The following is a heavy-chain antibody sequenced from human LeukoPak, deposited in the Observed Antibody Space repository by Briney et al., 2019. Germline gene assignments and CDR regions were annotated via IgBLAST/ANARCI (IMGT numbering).Heavy chain of an antibody. CDR2: ISSGSDYI. CDR1: GFTFSSYT. V-gene: IGHV3-21*01. J-gene: IGHJ4*02. D-gene: IGHD2-2*01. CDR3: ARMPAAIDY. Sequence: PGGSLRLSCAASGFTFSSYTMIWVRQAPGKGLEWVSSISSGSDYIYYADSLKGRFTISRDNPTNSLYLQMNSLRVDDTALYYCARMPAAIDYWGQGTLVTVSS.